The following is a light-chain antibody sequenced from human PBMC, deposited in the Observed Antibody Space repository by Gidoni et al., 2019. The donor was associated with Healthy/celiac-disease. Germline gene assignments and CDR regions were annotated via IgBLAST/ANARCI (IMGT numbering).Light chain of an antibody. Sequence: EIVLTQSPGTLSLSPGERATLSCRASQSVSSSYLAWYQQQPGQAPRLLIYGASRRATGIPDRFSGSSSGTDFSLTISRLEPEDFAVYYCRQYGSSPFTFGPGTKVDIK. CDR2: GAS. V-gene: IGKV3-20*01. CDR3: RQYGSSPFT. J-gene: IGKJ3*01. CDR1: QSVSSSY.